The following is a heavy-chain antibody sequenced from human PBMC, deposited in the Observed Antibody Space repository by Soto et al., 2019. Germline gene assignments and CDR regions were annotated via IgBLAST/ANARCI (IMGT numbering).Heavy chain of an antibody. J-gene: IGHJ3*02. CDR1: GGSITSDY. V-gene: IGHV4-59*13. Sequence: SETLSLTCTVSGGSITSDYWSWIRQPPGKGLEWIGYIYYSGDTNYNPSLKSRATISVDTSKNQFSLKLTSVTAAATAMYCCARGGFYMLTFGVGYASAFNIWGQVTMIT. CDR2: IYYSGDT. D-gene: IGHD3-16*01. CDR3: ARGGFYMLTFGVGYASAFNI.